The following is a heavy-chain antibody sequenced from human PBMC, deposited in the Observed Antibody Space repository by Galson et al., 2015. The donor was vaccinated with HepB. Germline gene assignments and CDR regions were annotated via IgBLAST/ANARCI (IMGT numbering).Heavy chain of an antibody. Sequence: SLRLSCAASGFMFSRYGMHWVRQAPGKGLEWVAVIWYDGSNKYYADSVKGRFTISRVNSKNTLYLQMNSLRVEDTAVYCCAREGPYASSGMDHWGQGTLVTVSS. CDR1: GFMFSRYG. D-gene: IGHD6-19*01. V-gene: IGHV3-33*01. J-gene: IGHJ4*02. CDR3: AREGPYASSGMDH. CDR2: IWYDGSNK.